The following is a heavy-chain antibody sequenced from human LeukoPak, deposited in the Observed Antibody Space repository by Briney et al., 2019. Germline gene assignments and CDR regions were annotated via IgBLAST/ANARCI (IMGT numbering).Heavy chain of an antibody. D-gene: IGHD6-19*01. V-gene: IGHV3-9*01. Sequence: GRSLRLSCAASGFTFDDYAMHWVRQAPGKGLEWVSGISWNSGSIGYADSVKGRFTISRDNAKNSLYLQMNSLRAEDTALYYCAKDIRAVAGAFDYWGQGTLVTVSS. CDR2: ISWNSGSI. CDR1: GFTFDDYA. J-gene: IGHJ4*02. CDR3: AKDIRAVAGAFDY.